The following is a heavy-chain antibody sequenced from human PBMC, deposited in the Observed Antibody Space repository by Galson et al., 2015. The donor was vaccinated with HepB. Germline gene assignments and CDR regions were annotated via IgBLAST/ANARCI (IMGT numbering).Heavy chain of an antibody. CDR3: ARDRSPRLVLKGYYFDY. CDR2: IYHSGST. J-gene: IGHJ4*02. CDR1: GYSISSGYY. V-gene: IGHV4-38-2*02. D-gene: IGHD6-19*01. Sequence: ETLSLTCTVSGYSISSGYYWGWIRQPPGKGLEWIGSIYHSGSTYYNPSLKSRVTISVDTSKNQFSLKLSSVTAADTAVYYCARDRSPRLVLKGYYFDYWGQGTLVTVSS.